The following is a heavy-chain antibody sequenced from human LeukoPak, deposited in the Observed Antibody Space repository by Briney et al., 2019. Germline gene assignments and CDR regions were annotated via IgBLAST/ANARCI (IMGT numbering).Heavy chain of an antibody. CDR3: ATRVSTSRSFDY. CDR2: IYSGGST. V-gene: IGHV3-53*01. J-gene: IGHJ4*02. CDR1: GITFSNYA. Sequence: GGSLRLSCVASGITFSNYAVTWVRQAPGKGLEWVSVIYSGGSTYYADSVKGRYTISRDNSKNTLYLQMNSLRAEDTAVYYCATRVSTSRSFDYWGQGTLVTVSS.